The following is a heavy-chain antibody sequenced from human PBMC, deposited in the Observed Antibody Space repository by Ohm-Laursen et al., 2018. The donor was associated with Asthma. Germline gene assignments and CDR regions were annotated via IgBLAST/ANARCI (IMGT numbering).Heavy chain of an antibody. CDR2: ISTAWPFI. J-gene: IGHJ1*01. CDR1: GYTFSRYR. Sequence: SLRLSCAASGYTFSRYRIHWIRQAPGKGLEWVAAISTAWPFIYYADSVRGRITTSRDNARNTVYLQMNSLRAEDTAVYYCARTGPEWGLGGGENSLHHWGEGTLVTVSS. CDR3: ARTGPEWGLGGGENSLHH. V-gene: IGHV3-21*01. D-gene: IGHD1-26*01.